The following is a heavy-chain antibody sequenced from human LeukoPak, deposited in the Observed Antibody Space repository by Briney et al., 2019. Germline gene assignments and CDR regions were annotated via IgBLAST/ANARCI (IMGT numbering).Heavy chain of an antibody. CDR2: INHSGST. J-gene: IGHJ4*02. V-gene: IGHV4-34*01. D-gene: IGHD5-24*01. CDR1: GGSFSGYY. Sequence: PSETLSLTCAVYGGSFSGYYWSWIRQPPGKGLEWIGEINHSGSTNYNPSLKSRVTISVDTSKNQLSLKLSSVTAADTAVYYCARLRDGYHYFDYWGQGTLVTVSS. CDR3: ARLRDGYHYFDY.